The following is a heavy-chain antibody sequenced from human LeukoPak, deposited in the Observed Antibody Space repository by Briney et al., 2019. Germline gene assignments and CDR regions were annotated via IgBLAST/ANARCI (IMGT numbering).Heavy chain of an antibody. J-gene: IGHJ4*02. CDR2: ISSSVNTI. Sequence: GGSLRLSCVASGFTFSSYEMNWVRQAPGKGLEWVSYISSSVNTIYYADSVKGRLTISRDNAKKSLYLQMNSLRVEDTGVYYCARVALTVAETEDYWGQGTLVTVSS. CDR1: GFTFSSYE. CDR3: ARVALTVAETEDY. V-gene: IGHV3-48*03. D-gene: IGHD3-3*02.